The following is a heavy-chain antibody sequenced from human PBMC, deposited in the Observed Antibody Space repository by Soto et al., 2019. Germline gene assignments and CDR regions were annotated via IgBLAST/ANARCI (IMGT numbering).Heavy chain of an antibody. J-gene: IGHJ3*02. Sequence: GGSLRLSCAASGFTFSSYAMSWVRQAPGKGLEWVSAISGSGGSTYYADSVKGRFTISRDNSKNTLYLQMNSLRAEDTAVYYCHSYDFWSGYYFLGAFDIWGQGTMVTVSS. V-gene: IGHV3-23*01. D-gene: IGHD3-3*01. CDR2: ISGSGGST. CDR3: HSYDFWSGYYFLGAFDI. CDR1: GFTFSSYA.